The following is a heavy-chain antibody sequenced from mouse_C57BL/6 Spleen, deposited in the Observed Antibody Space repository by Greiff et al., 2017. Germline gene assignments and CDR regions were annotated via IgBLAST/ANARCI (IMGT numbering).Heavy chain of an antibody. Sequence: EVQGVESGGGLVKPGGSLKLSCAASGFTFSSYAMSWVRQTPEKRLEWVATISDGGSYTYYPDNVKGRFTISRDNAKNNLYLQMSHLKSEDTAMXYCARGYYGSRRIFDSWGQGTTLPVSS. J-gene: IGHJ2*01. CDR2: ISDGGSYT. CDR3: ARGYYGSRRIFDS. D-gene: IGHD1-1*01. V-gene: IGHV5-4*01. CDR1: GFTFSSYA.